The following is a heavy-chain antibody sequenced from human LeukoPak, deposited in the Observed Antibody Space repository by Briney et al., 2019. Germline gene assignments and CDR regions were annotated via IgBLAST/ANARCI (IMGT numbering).Heavy chain of an antibody. J-gene: IGHJ4*02. D-gene: IGHD2-15*01. Sequence: ASVKVSCKASGYTFTGYYIHWVRQAPGQGLEWMGIINPSGGSTSYAQKFQGRVTMTRDTSTSTVYMELSSLRSEDTAVYYCARVRMSYFDYWGQGTLVTVSS. CDR3: ARVRMSYFDY. V-gene: IGHV1-46*01. CDR1: GYTFTGYY. CDR2: INPSGGST.